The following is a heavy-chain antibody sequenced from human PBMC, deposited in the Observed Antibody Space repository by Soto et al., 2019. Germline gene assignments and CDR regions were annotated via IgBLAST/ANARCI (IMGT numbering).Heavy chain of an antibody. CDR2: IYYSGST. J-gene: IGHJ4*02. D-gene: IGHD5-18*01. CDR1: GGSISSGGYY. Sequence: QVQLQESGPGLVKPSQTLSLTCTVSGGSISSGGYYWKWIRQLPGKGLEWIGYIYYSGSTYYSPSLKSRVTISVDTSKNHFSLNVSSVTAADTAVYFCARGTGGYSFVTPPELDYWGQGTLATVSS. V-gene: IGHV4-31*03. CDR3: ARGTGGYSFVTPPELDY.